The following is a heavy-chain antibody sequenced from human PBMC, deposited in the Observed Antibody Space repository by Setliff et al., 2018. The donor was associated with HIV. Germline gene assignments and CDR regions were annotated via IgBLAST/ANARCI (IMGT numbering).Heavy chain of an antibody. Sequence: GGSLRLSCAASGFTFSSYAMSWVRQAPGKGLEWVSMITAGGTTYYADSVKGRFTISRDNSKSKLYLQMNSLRAEDTAVYYCAKERGSGYYSPSDYWGQGTLVTVSS. CDR3: AKERGSGYYSPSDY. CDR2: ITAGGTT. V-gene: IGHV3-23*01. D-gene: IGHD3-22*01. J-gene: IGHJ4*02. CDR1: GFTFSSYA.